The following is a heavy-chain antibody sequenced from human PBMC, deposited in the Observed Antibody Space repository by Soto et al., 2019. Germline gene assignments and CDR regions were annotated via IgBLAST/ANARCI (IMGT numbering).Heavy chain of an antibody. CDR3: ARHHDAGYYFDY. Sequence: QLQLQESGPGLVKPSETLSLTCSVSGGSISSSTYYWAWIRQSPGKGLEWIGRVYKSGGTYYNPSLKSRVSMSVDTPNNQFSLKINSVTAADTALYYCARHHDAGYYFDYWGQGILVTVSS. V-gene: IGHV4-39*01. CDR2: VYKSGGT. J-gene: IGHJ4*02. CDR1: GGSISSSTYY.